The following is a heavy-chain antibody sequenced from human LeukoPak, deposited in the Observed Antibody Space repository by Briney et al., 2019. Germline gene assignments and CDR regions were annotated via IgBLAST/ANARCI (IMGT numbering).Heavy chain of an antibody. CDR2: INHSGSA. CDR3: ARDGYNRGLY. J-gene: IGHJ4*02. D-gene: IGHD5-24*01. V-gene: IGHV4-34*01. Sequence: PSETLSLTCAVYGGSFSGYYWSWIRQPPGKGLEWIGEINHSGSANYNPFLKSRVTISVDTSKNQFSLKLSSVTAADTAVYYCARDGYNRGLYWGQGTLVTVSS. CDR1: GGSFSGYY.